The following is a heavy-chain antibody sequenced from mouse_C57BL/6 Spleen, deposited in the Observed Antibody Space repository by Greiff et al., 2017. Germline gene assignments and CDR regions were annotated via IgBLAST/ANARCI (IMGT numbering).Heavy chain of an antibody. J-gene: IGHJ2*01. V-gene: IGHV6-3*01. CDR1: GFTFSNYW. D-gene: IGHD4-1*01. CDR3: TGDWPYYFDY. CDR2: IRLKSDNYAT. Sequence: EVKLMESGGGLVQPGGSMKLSCVASGFTFSNYWMNWVRQSPEKGLEWVAQIRLKSDNYATHYAESVKGRFTISRDDSKSSVYLKMNNLRAEDTGIYYCTGDWPYYFDYWGQGTTLTVSS.